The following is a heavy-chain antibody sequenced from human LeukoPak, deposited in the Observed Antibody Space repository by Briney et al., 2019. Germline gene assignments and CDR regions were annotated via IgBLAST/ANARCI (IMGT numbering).Heavy chain of an antibody. CDR2: IYSGGST. V-gene: IGHV3-66*02. Sequence: PGGSLRLSCAASGFTVSSNYISWVRQAPGEGLEWVSVIYSGGSTYYADSVKGRFTISRDNSKNTLYLQMNSLRAEDTAVYYCVRGGRARANVWWYLYYWGQGTLVTVSS. CDR1: GFTVSSNY. D-gene: IGHD4/OR15-4a*01. CDR3: VRGGRARANVWWYLYY. J-gene: IGHJ4*02.